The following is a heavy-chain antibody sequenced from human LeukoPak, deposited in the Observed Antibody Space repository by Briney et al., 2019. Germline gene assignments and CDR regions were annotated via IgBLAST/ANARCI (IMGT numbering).Heavy chain of an antibody. CDR2: INPSGGST. CDR3: ARSHPGGSGYYY. D-gene: IGHD3-22*01. CDR1: GFTFTSYY. J-gene: IGHJ4*02. V-gene: IGHV1-46*01. Sequence: ASVKVSCKAFGFTFTSYYMHWVRQAPGQGLEWMGIINPSGGSTSYAQKFQGRVTMTRDTSTSTVYMELRSLRSDDAAVYYCARSHPGGSGYYYWSQGTLVTVSS.